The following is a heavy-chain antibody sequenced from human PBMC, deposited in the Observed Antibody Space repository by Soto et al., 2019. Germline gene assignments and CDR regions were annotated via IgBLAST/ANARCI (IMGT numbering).Heavy chain of an antibody. J-gene: IGHJ6*02. CDR1: GFTFSSYG. CDR3: ARDRYTYYDFWSGYYSLYYYGMDV. V-gene: IGHV3-33*01. Sequence: QVQLVESGGGVVQPGRSLRLSCAASGFTFSSYGMHWVRQAPGKGLEWVAVIWYDGSNKYYADSVKGRFTISRDNSKNTLYLQMNSLRAEDTAVYYCARDRYTYYDFWSGYYSLYYYGMDVWGQGTTVTVSS. D-gene: IGHD3-3*01. CDR2: IWYDGSNK.